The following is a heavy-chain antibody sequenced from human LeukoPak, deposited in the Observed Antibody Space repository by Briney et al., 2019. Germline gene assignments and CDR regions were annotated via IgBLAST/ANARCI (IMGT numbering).Heavy chain of an antibody. Sequence: ASVKVSCKASGYTFTSYDINWVRQATGQGLEWTGWMNPNSGNTGYAQKFQGRVTMTRNTSISTAYMELSSLRSEDTAVYYCAVPEGSAPGFDYWGQGTLVTVSS. CDR3: AVPEGSAPGFDY. J-gene: IGHJ4*02. CDR2: MNPNSGNT. CDR1: GYTFTSYD. D-gene: IGHD1-26*01. V-gene: IGHV1-8*01.